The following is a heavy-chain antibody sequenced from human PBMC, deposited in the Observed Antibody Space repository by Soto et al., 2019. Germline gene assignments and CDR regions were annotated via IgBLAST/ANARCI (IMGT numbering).Heavy chain of an antibody. CDR2: FSAGGSR. Sequence: EVQLLESGGGLVQPGGSLRLSCAASGFTVSSSAMIWVRQAPGKGLEWVATFSAGGSRYYADSVKGRFTISRNSSQNTLYLQMNGLRAEDTAVYYCARGFSAGKGSPPDFWGQGSLVTVSS. D-gene: IGHD6-13*01. V-gene: IGHV3-23*01. J-gene: IGHJ4*02. CDR3: ARGFSAGKGSPPDF. CDR1: GFTVSSSA.